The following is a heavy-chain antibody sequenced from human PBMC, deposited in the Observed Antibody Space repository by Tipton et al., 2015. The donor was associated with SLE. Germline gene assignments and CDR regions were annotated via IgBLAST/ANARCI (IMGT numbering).Heavy chain of an antibody. CDR3: ARDRAGTTGGFDY. Sequence: QSGAEVKKPGASVKVSCKASFYSFTSYGISWVRQAPGQGLEWMGWISAYSGNTVYAQKFQGRVTMTTDTSTSTAYMELRSLRSDDTAIYYCARDRAGTTGGFDYWGQGALVTVSS. CDR1: FYSFTSYG. V-gene: IGHV1-18*01. D-gene: IGHD1-14*01. CDR2: ISAYSGNT. J-gene: IGHJ4*02.